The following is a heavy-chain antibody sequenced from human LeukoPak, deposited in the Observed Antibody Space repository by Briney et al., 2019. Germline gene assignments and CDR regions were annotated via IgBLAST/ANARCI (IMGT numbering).Heavy chain of an antibody. CDR3: ARDFPYYYGSGSYYFDY. V-gene: IGHV4-59*12. CDR1: GGSISSYY. D-gene: IGHD3-10*01. J-gene: IGHJ4*02. CDR2: IYYSGST. Sequence: KPSETLSLTCTVSGGSISSYYWSWIRQPPGKGLEWIGYIYYSGSTNYNPSLKSRVTISVDTSKNQFSLKLSSVTAADTAVYYCARDFPYYYGSGSYYFDYWGQGTLVTVSS.